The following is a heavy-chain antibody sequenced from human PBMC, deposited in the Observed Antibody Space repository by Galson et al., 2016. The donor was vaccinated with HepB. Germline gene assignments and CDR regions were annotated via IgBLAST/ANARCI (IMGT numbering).Heavy chain of an antibody. CDR2: INPNSGGT. J-gene: IGHJ3*02. Sequence: SVKVSCKASGYTFTDYYMHWVRQAPGQGLEWMGWINPNSGGTNYAQKFQGRVTMTRATSISTVYMELSRLKSDDTAIYYCARDRYSGSYYVGTFDIWGQGTMVTVS. D-gene: IGHD1-26*01. CDR3: ARDRYSGSYYVGTFDI. V-gene: IGHV1-2*02. CDR1: GYTFTDYY.